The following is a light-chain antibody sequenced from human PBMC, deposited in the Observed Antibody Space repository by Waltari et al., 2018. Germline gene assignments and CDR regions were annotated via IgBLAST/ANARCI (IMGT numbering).Light chain of an antibody. J-gene: IGKJ5*01. CDR2: GAS. V-gene: IGKV3-15*01. CDR1: QSVSGK. Sequence: DIVMTQSPATLSVSPGDRATLSCRASQSVSGKLAWFQQKPGQAPRLLIYGASTRAACIPTEFSVSESGTEFSLIISDMQSEDSAVYYCEQFSNWPVTFGQGTRLEIK. CDR3: EQFSNWPVT.